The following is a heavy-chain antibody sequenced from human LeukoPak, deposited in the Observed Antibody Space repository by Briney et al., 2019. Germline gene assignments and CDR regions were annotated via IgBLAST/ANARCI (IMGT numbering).Heavy chain of an antibody. J-gene: IGHJ6*02. CDR2: ISNTGDAK. CDR3: ARLPISGPYYYYYYGMDV. D-gene: IGHD2-15*01. Sequence: PGGSLRLSCAASGFTFDYYMTWIRQAPGRGLEWISYISNTGDAKWYADSVKGRFTISRDNARNSMYLQMNGLRADDTAVYYCARLPISGPYYYYYYGMDVWGQGTTVTVSS. CDR1: GFTFDYY. V-gene: IGHV3-11*01.